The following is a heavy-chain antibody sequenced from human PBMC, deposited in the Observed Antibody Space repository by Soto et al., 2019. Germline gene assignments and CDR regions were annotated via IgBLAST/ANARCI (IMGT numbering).Heavy chain of an antibody. CDR3: ARRRYGDY. V-gene: IGHV3-48*03. CDR1: GFTFSHYD. Sequence: GGSLRLSCVASGFTFSHYDMNWVRQAPGKGLEWVSYISDSGSNVKYVDSLKGRVTISRDNTKNSLFLQMTYLGAEDTAVYYCARRRYGDYWGQGTLVTVSS. CDR2: ISDSGSNV. D-gene: IGHD4-17*01. J-gene: IGHJ4*02.